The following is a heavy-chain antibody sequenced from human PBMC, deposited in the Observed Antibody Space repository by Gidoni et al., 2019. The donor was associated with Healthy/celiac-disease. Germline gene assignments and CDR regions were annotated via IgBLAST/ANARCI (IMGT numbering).Heavy chain of an antibody. CDR3: ARGELESLMPYGDYGYNWFDP. J-gene: IGHJ5*02. Sequence: QVQLQESGPGLVKPSQTLSLTCTVSGGSIRSGGYYWTWIRQHPGKGLEWIGYIDYSGSTYYNPSLKSRVTISVDTSKNQFSLKLSSVTAADTAVYYCARGELESLMPYGDYGYNWFDPWGQGTLVTVSS. D-gene: IGHD4-17*01. V-gene: IGHV4-31*03. CDR1: GGSIRSGGYY. CDR2: IDYSGST.